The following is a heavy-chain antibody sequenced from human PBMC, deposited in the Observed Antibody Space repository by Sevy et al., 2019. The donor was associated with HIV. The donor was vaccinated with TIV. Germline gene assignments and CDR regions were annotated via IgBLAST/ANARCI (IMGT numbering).Heavy chain of an antibody. V-gene: IGHV1-18*01. J-gene: IGHJ6*02. CDR2: ISAYNGNT. D-gene: IGHD3-3*01. Sequence: ASVKVSCKASGYTFTSYGISWVRQAPGQELEWMGWISAYNGNTNYAQKLQGRVTMTTDTSTSTAYMELRSLRSDDTAVYYCASGNYDFWSGSDEDYYYGMDVWGQGTTVTVSS. CDR1: GYTFTSYG. CDR3: ASGNYDFWSGSDEDYYYGMDV.